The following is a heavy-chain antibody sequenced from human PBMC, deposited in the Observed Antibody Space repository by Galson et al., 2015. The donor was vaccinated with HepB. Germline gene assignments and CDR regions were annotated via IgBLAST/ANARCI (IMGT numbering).Heavy chain of an antibody. D-gene: IGHD5-18*01. J-gene: IGHJ4*02. CDR1: GGTFSSNS. V-gene: IGHV1-69*10. Sequence: SVKVSCKASGGTFSSNSMSWVRQAPGQGLEWMGGIVPIIGKPHYAQKFQNRVTITADTPTSTAYMELSSLRSDDTAVYFCARDNQGGYSYVFEYWGQGTLFTVSS. CDR2: IVPIIGKP. CDR3: ARDNQGGYSYVFEY.